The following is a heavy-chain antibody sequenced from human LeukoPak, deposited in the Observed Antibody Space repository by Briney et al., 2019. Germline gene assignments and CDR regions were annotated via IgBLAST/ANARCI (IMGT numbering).Heavy chain of an antibody. CDR2: IRSNSDGGTI. D-gene: IGHD3-22*01. Sequence: PGGSLRLSCAASGFTFSSYGMHWVRQAPGKGLEWVGRIRSNSDGGTIDYAAPVKGRFTLSRDDSKTTLYLQMNSLQTEDTAVYYCATDFYDSTWGQGTLVTVSS. J-gene: IGHJ5*02. V-gene: IGHV3-15*07. CDR3: ATDFYDST. CDR1: GFTFSSYG.